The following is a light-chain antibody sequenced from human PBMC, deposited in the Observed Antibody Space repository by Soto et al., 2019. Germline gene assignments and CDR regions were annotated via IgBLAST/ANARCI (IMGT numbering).Light chain of an antibody. CDR1: QSISSY. Sequence: DIQMTQTPSSLFASVGDRITITCRASQSISSYLNWYQQKPGKAPKLLIYAASSLQSGVPSRFSGSGSGTDFTLTINSLQPEDFATYYCQQSYSAPRTFGQGTKVDIK. J-gene: IGKJ1*01. V-gene: IGKV1-39*01. CDR2: AAS. CDR3: QQSYSAPRT.